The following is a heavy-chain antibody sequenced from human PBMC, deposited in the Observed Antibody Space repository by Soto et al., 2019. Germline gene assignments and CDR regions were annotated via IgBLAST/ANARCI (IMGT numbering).Heavy chain of an antibody. Sequence: SETLSLTCAVYGGSFSGYYWSWIRQPPGKGLEWIGEINHSGSTNYNPSLKSRVTISVDKSKNQFSLKLSSVTAADTAVYYCARGSLIWFGIISYNWFDPWGQGTLVTVSS. V-gene: IGHV4-34*01. CDR2: INHSGST. CDR1: GGSFSGYY. CDR3: ARGSLIWFGIISYNWFDP. D-gene: IGHD3-10*01. J-gene: IGHJ5*02.